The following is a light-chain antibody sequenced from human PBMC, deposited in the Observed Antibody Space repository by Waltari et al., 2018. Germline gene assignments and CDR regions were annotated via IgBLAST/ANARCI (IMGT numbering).Light chain of an antibody. Sequence: DIVLTQSPVTLSLSPGERATLFCGASQNVDTYLAWYQQKPGQAPRLLIYNSSHRASGVPARFSGGGSGTDFTLTISSVEPEDIAIYYCQQYYSTPPTFGQGTKVEIK. CDR3: QQYYSTPPT. CDR2: NSS. J-gene: IGKJ1*01. CDR1: QNVDTY. V-gene: IGKV3-11*01.